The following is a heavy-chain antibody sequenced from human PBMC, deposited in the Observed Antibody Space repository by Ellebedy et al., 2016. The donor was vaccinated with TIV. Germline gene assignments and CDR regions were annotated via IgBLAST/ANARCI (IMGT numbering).Heavy chain of an antibody. CDR3: ARSTVRGKYYFDY. CDR2: INPSGGST. D-gene: IGHD3-10*01. Sequence: AASVKVSCKASGYTFTSYYMHWVRQAPGLGLEWMVIINPSGGSTSYAQKFQDRITVTRDTSTSTLYMELSSLRSEDTAVYYCARSTVRGKYYFDYWGQGTLVTVSS. V-gene: IGHV1-46*01. CDR1: GYTFTSYY. J-gene: IGHJ4*02.